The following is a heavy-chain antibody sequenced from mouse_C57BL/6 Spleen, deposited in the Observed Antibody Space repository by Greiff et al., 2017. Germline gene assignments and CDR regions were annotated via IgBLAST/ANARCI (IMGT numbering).Heavy chain of an antibody. V-gene: IGHV10-1*01. CDR1: GFSFNTYA. J-gene: IGHJ1*03. Sequence: EVQLVESGGGLVQPKGSLKLSCAASGFSFNTYAMNWVRQAPGKGLEWVARIRSKSNNYATYYADSVKDRFTISRDDSESMLYLQMNNLKTEDTAMYYCVGNYERVGYFDVWGTGTTVTVSS. CDR2: IRSKSNNYAT. CDR3: VGNYERVGYFDV. D-gene: IGHD2-1*01.